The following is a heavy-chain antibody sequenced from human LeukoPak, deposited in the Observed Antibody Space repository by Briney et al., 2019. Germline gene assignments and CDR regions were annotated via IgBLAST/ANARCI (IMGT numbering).Heavy chain of an antibody. V-gene: IGHV3-23*01. Sequence: PGGSLRLSCAASGFTFSSYAMSWVRQAPGKGLEWVSAISGSGGSTYYADSVKGRFTISGDNFKNTLYLQMNSLRAEDTAVYYCAKVRDIVVVVATKEFDYWGQGTLVTVSS. CDR2: ISGSGGST. CDR1: GFTFSSYA. CDR3: AKVRDIVVVVATKEFDY. J-gene: IGHJ4*02. D-gene: IGHD2-15*01.